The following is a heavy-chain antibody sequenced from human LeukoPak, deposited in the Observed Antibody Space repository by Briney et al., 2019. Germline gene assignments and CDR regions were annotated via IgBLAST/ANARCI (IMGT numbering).Heavy chain of an antibody. CDR1: GFTLYNHG. V-gene: IGHV3-23*01. J-gene: IGHJ4*02. Sequence: GGSLRLSCAASGFTLYNHGMGWVRQAPGKGLEWVSAISGGGETTYNADSVKGRFIISRDNSKNTLYLQMNSLRAEDTAVYYCAKALSGRYDFDYWGQGTLVTVSS. D-gene: IGHD1-26*01. CDR3: AKALSGRYDFDY. CDR2: ISGGGETT.